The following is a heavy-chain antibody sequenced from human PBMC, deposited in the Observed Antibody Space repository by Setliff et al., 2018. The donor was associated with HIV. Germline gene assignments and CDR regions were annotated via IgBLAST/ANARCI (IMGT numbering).Heavy chain of an antibody. J-gene: IGHJ4*02. D-gene: IGHD3-9*01. CDR1: GGSFSSYG. V-gene: IGHV1-69*10. CDR3: ARSSYDILTGYYKALEY. Sequence: EASVKVSCKASGGSFSSYGISWVRQAPGQGLEWMGGIIPILGITNYAQKFQGRVTISADKSTSTVSMELSSLRSGDTAVYHCARSSYDILTGYYKALEYWGQGTLVTVSS. CDR2: IIPILGIT.